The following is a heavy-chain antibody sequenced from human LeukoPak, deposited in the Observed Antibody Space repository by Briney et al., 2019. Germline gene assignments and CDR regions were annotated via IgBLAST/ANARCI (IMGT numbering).Heavy chain of an antibody. V-gene: IGHV4-61*02. D-gene: IGHD6-19*01. CDR3: ARREGIAVAYDAFDI. CDR2: IYTSGST. J-gene: IGHJ3*02. Sequence: SETLSLTRTVSGGSISSGSYYWSWIRQPAGKGLEWIGRIYTSGSTNYNPSLKSRVTISVDTSKNQFSLKLSSVTAADTAVYYCARREGIAVAYDAFDIWGQGTMVTVSS. CDR1: GGSISSGSYY.